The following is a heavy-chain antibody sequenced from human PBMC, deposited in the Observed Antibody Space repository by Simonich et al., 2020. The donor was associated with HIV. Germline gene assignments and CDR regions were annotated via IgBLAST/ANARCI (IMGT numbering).Heavy chain of an antibody. Sequence: QVQLQQWGAGLLKPSETLSLTCAVYGGPSSYYWSWIRQPPGKGLEWIGEINHSGSPNYTPSLKSRVTISVDTSKTQFSLKLSSVTAADTAVYYCASHYGGNHLNWFDPWGQGTLVTVSS. CDR3: ASHYGGNHLNWFDP. CDR2: INHSGSP. CDR1: GGPSSYY. J-gene: IGHJ5*02. D-gene: IGHD2-15*01. V-gene: IGHV4-34*01.